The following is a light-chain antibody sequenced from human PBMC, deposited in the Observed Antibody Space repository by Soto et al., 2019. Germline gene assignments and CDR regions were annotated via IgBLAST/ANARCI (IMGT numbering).Light chain of an antibody. V-gene: IGKV3-15*01. CDR1: QGIGST. Sequence: EILMTQSPATLSGSPGEGATLSCGASQGIGSTLAWYQQKPGQTPRLLIYGASTRATGIPATFSGSGSGTEFTLTISSLQSADFAVYYCQQYSNWLTWTFGHGTQVDI. CDR3: QQYSNWLTWT. J-gene: IGKJ1*01. CDR2: GAS.